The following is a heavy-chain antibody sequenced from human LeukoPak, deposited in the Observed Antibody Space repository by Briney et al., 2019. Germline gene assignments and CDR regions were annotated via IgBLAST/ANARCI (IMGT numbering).Heavy chain of an antibody. CDR1: GFTFSSYA. D-gene: IGHD6-19*01. Sequence: GRSLRLSCAASGFTFSSYAMHWVRQAPGKGLEWVAVISYDGSNKYYADSVKGRFTISRDNSKNTVYLQMNSLRTEDTAVYYCASKLSYSSGWFWGQGTLVTVSS. CDR2: ISYDGSNK. J-gene: IGHJ4*02. V-gene: IGHV3-30*03. CDR3: ASKLSYSSGWF.